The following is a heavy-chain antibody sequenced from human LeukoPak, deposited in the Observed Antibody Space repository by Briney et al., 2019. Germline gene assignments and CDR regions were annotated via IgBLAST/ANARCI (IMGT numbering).Heavy chain of an antibody. D-gene: IGHD3-3*01. J-gene: IGHJ6*03. CDR1: GGTFSSYA. Sequence: SVKVSCKASGGTFSSYAISWVRRAPGQGLEWMGGIIPIFGTANYAQKFQGRVTITTDESTSTAYMELSSLRSEDTAVYYCARSPTDFWSGYRSEYYYYYYMDVWGKGTTVTVSS. CDR2: IIPIFGTA. V-gene: IGHV1-69*05. CDR3: ARSPTDFWSGYRSEYYYYYYMDV.